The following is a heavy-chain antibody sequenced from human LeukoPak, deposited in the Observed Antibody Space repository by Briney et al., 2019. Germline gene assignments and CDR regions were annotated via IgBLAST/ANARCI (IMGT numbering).Heavy chain of an antibody. CDR3: AKEKLGTVIFEK. D-gene: IGHD2/OR15-2a*01. J-gene: IGHJ4*02. CDR2: ISYDGRNK. CDR1: GFTFSSYG. Sequence: PGGSLRLSCAASGFTFSSYGMHWVRQAPGRGLEWVAVISYDGRNKYYGDSVRGRFTISRDSSKNTLYLQMNSLRAEDTALYYCAKEKLGTVIFEKWGQGTLVTVSS. V-gene: IGHV3-30*18.